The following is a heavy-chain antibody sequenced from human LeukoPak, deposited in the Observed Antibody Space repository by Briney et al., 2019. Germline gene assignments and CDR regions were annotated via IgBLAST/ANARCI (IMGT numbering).Heavy chain of an antibody. CDR1: GFTFSSYA. J-gene: IGHJ4*02. Sequence: GGSLRLSCAASGFTFSSYAMSWVRQAPGKGLEWVSGISASGGSTYYADSVKGRFTISRDNSKNTLYLQMNSLRVEDTAVYYCTKLSYHYDSSGYSRDWGQGTLVTVSS. CDR2: ISASGGST. D-gene: IGHD3-22*01. V-gene: IGHV3-23*01. CDR3: TKLSYHYDSSGYSRD.